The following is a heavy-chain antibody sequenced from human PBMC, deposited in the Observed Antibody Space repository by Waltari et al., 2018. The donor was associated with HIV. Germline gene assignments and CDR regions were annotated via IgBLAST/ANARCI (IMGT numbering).Heavy chain of an antibody. CDR3: ARNYVPNQNYYYYGMDV. CDR1: GFTFSSYA. Sequence: QVQLVESGGGVVQPGRSLRLSCAASGFTFSSYAMHWVRQAPGKGLEWVAIISYDGSNIYSAGSVRGRFTISRDNSKNTLYVQMNSLTADDTAVYYCARNYVPNQNYYYYGMDVWGQGSTVTVSS. V-gene: IGHV3-30-3*01. D-gene: IGHD3-10*02. J-gene: IGHJ6*02. CDR2: ISYDGSNI.